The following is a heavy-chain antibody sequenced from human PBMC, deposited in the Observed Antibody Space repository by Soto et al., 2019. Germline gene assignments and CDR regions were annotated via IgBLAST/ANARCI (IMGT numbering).Heavy chain of an antibody. CDR2: ILPMFGAV. CDR3: ARPKRSGYDRGDSYYHTMDV. J-gene: IGHJ6*02. D-gene: IGHD3-3*01. Sequence: QMRLVQSEAEVKNSGSSVKVSCKASGGTSSNFVITWVRQVPGQGLEWLGGILPMFGAVKYAQKFQDRLTITADRSTNTASMELGSLRSEDTAVYYCARPKRSGYDRGDSYYHTMDVWGHGTTVTVS. CDR1: GGTSSNFV. V-gene: IGHV1-69*06.